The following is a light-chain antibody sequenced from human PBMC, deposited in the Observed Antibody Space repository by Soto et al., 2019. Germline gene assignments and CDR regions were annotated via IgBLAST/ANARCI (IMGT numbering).Light chain of an antibody. CDR2: DAS. Sequence: IVFAQSPTTPALSPGGRTTLSFRASQSVSSYLAWYQQKPGQAPRLLIYDASNRATGIPARFSGSGSGTDFTLTISSLEPEDFAVYYCQQRSNWPPITFGQGTRLEIK. J-gene: IGKJ5*01. V-gene: IGKV3-11*01. CDR3: QQRSNWPPIT. CDR1: QSVSSY.